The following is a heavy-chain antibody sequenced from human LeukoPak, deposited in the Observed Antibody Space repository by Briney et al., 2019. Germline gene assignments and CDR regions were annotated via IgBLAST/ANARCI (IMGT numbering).Heavy chain of an antibody. Sequence: PGGSLRLSCAASGFTFSSYSMNWVRQAPGKGLEWVSYISSSSSTIYYADSVKGRFTISRDNAKNSLYLQMNSLRAEDTAVYYCAKGTYSSSWHWYDPWGQGTLVTVSS. CDR3: AKGTYSSSWHWYDP. V-gene: IGHV3-48*04. D-gene: IGHD6-13*01. J-gene: IGHJ5*02. CDR1: GFTFSSYS. CDR2: ISSSSSTI.